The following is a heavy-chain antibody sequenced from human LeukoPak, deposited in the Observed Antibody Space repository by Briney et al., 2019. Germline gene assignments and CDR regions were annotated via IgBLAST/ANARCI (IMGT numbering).Heavy chain of an antibody. CDR3: ASSMVRGVLWYFDY. CDR1: GDSLSSSY. V-gene: IGHV4-38-2*02. Sequence: SETLSLTCTVSGDSLSSSYWGWSRQPAGKGLEWIGSIYHSGSTYYNPSLKSRVTISVDTSKNQFSLKLSSVTAADTAVYYCASSMVRGVLWYFDYWGQGTLVTVSS. J-gene: IGHJ4*02. D-gene: IGHD3-10*01. CDR2: IYHSGST.